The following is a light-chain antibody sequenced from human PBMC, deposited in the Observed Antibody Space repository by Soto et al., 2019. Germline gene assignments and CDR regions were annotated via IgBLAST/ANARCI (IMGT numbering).Light chain of an antibody. Sequence: DIQMTQSPSSLSASVGDRVTITCQASQDISNYLNWYQQKPGKAPKLLIYDASNLETGVPSRFSGSGSGTDFTFTISSLQPKDIATYYCQQYDNLPYTFAQGTKLEIK. CDR3: QQYDNLPYT. CDR2: DAS. V-gene: IGKV1-33*01. CDR1: QDISNY. J-gene: IGKJ2*01.